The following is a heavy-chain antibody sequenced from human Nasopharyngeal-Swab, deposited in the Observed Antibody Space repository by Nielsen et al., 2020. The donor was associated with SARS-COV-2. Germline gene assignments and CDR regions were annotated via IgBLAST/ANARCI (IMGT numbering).Heavy chain of an antibody. CDR1: GGSISSYY. Sequence: SEILSLTCTVSGGSISSYYWSWIRQPPGKGLEWIGYIYYSGSTNYNPSLKSRVTISVDTSKNQFSLKLSSVTAADTAVYYCARAGDAYDFWSGYPDYYGMDVWGQGTTVTVSS. J-gene: IGHJ6*02. CDR2: IYYSGST. CDR3: ARAGDAYDFWSGYPDYYGMDV. D-gene: IGHD3-3*01. V-gene: IGHV4-59*01.